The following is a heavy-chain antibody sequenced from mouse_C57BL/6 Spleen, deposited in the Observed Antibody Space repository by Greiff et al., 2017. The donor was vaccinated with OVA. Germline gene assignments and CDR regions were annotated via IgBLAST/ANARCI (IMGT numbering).Heavy chain of an antibody. CDR1: GFTFSSYA. V-gene: IGHV5-4*03. Sequence: EVKLMESGGGLVKPGGSLKLSCAASGFTFSSYAMSWVRQTPEKRLEWVATISDGGSYTYYPDNVKGRFTISRDNAKNNLYLQMSHLKSEDTAMYYCARALYGSSYDYAMDYWGQGTSVTVSS. CDR2: ISDGGSYT. D-gene: IGHD1-1*01. J-gene: IGHJ4*01. CDR3: ARALYGSSYDYAMDY.